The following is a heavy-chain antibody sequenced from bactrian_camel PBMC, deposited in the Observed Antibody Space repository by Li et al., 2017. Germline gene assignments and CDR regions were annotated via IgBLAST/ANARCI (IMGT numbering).Heavy chain of an antibody. CDR2: IYRLGGIT. CDR1: GNSVSRNN. J-gene: IGHJ4*01. CDR3: AADRVPNSDWALMVPMHNY. Sequence: VQLVESGGGSVQAGGSLALSCKASGNSVSRNNCMGWLRQAPGKEREWVAHIYRLGGITAYSETVKGRFTISQDTAKNTVSLQMNTLKPEDTAMYYCAADRVPNSDWALMVPMHNYWGQGTQVTVS. V-gene: IGHV3S40*01. D-gene: IGHD2*01.